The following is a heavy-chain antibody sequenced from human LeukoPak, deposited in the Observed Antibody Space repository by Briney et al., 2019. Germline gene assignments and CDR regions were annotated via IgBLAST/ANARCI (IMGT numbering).Heavy chain of an antibody. CDR3: ARGITIFGVAYYYGMDV. CDR2: INPSGGST. CDR1: GYTFTSYY. Sequence: ASVKVSCKASGYTFTSYYMHWVRQAPGQGLEWRGIINPSGGSTSYAQKFQGRVTMTRDTSTSTVYMELSSLRSEDTAVYYCARGITIFGVAYYYGMDVWGQGTTVTVSS. D-gene: IGHD3-3*01. V-gene: IGHV1-46*01. J-gene: IGHJ6*02.